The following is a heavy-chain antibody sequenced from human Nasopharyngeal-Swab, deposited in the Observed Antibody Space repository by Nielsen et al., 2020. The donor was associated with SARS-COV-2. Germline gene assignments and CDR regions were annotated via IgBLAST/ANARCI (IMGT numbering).Heavy chain of an antibody. V-gene: IGHV6-1*01. D-gene: IGHD2-15*01. CDR3: ARGSQGTRWS. Sequence: SQTLSLTCAISGDSASSNTAAWSWIRQSPSRGLEWLGRTWYRSKWHYDYAESVKSRITINPDTTKNQFYLQLNSVTPEDTAVYYCARGSQGTRWSWGQGTLVTVSS. J-gene: IGHJ5*02. CDR1: GDSASSNTAA. CDR2: TWYRSKWHY.